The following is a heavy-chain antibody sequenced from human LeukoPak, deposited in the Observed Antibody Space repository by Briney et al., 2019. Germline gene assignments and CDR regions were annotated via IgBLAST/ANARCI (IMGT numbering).Heavy chain of an antibody. Sequence: GGSLRLSCAASGFTFSSYGMHWVRQAPGKGLEWVAVIWYDGSNKYYVDSVKGRFTISRDNSKNTLYLQMNSLRAEDTAVYYCSRGASGSGTYHDFDIWGQGTMVTVSS. D-gene: IGHD3-10*01. CDR2: IWYDGSNK. J-gene: IGHJ3*02. CDR3: SRGASGSGTYHDFDI. CDR1: GFTFSSYG. V-gene: IGHV3-33*01.